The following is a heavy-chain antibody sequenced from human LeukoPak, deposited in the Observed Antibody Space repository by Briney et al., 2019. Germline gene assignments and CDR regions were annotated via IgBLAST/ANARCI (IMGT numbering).Heavy chain of an antibody. D-gene: IGHD2-2*01. Sequence: PSETLSLTCTVSGGSISSYYWSWIRQPPGKGLEVIGYTYYSGSTNYNPSLKSRVTISVDTSKNQFSLKLSSVTAADTAVYYCARDQTVVPAATRYYYYYGMDVWGQGTTVTVSS. J-gene: IGHJ6*02. CDR2: TYYSGST. CDR3: ARDQTVVPAATRYYYYYGMDV. CDR1: GGSISSYY. V-gene: IGHV4-59*01.